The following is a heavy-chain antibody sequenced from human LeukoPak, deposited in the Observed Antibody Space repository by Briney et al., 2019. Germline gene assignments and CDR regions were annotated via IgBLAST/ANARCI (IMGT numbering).Heavy chain of an antibody. V-gene: IGHV3-7*03. D-gene: IGHD5-24*01. Sequence: GGSLRLSCAASGFTFSSNWMSWVRLAPGKGLEWVSNIKEDGSKTYYVDSVKGRFTISRDNAKNSLYLQMNSLRGEDPGVYYCAKEGRSLQTYWGQGTLVTVSS. CDR3: AKEGRSLQTY. CDR2: IKEDGSKT. CDR1: GFTFSSNW. J-gene: IGHJ4*02.